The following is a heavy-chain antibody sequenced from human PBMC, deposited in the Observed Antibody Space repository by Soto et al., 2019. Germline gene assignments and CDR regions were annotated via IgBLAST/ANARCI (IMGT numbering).Heavy chain of an antibody. V-gene: IGHV6-1*01. CDR3: ARAGIVDYKGGPQGEHDNWFDP. CDR1: GDSVSSNSAA. J-gene: IGHJ5*02. CDR2: TYYRSKWYN. D-gene: IGHD2-15*01. Sequence: KQSPTLSLTCAISGDSVSSNSAAWNWIRQSPSRGLEWLGRTYYRSKWYNDYAVSVKSRITINPDTSKNQFSLQLNSVTPEDTAVYYCARAGIVDYKGGPQGEHDNWFDPWGQGTLVTVSS.